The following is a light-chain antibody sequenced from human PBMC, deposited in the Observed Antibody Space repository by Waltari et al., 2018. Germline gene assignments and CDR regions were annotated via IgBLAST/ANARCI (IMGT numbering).Light chain of an antibody. CDR3: QQYDNLPT. V-gene: IGKV1-33*01. J-gene: IGKJ2*01. CDR1: QDISTY. CDR2: DAS. Sequence: DIQMTQSPSSLSASVGDRVTITFQASQDISTYLNWYQQKPGKAPKLLIYDASNLETGVPSRCGGSGAGTDFTFTISSLQPEDIATYYWQQYDNLPTFGQGTKLEIK.